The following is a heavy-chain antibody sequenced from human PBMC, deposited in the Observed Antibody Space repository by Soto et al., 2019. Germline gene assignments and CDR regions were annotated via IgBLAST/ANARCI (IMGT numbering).Heavy chain of an antibody. Sequence: QVQLVQSGAEVKKPGSSVKVSCKASGVTFNTFAISWVRQAPGQGLEWMGGIIPVLGPAFYAQKFQGRVTVTADRSASTAYLELSSLRSEDTAVYFCVRAAKRYFDYWGQGTLVTVSS. CDR3: VRAAKRYFDY. CDR2: IIPVLGPA. J-gene: IGHJ4*02. CDR1: GVTFNTFA. V-gene: IGHV1-69*06.